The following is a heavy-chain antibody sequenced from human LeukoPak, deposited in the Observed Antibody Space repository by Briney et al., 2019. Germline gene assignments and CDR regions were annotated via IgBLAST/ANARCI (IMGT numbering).Heavy chain of an antibody. V-gene: IGHV3-7*03. CDR1: GFIFSGSW. J-gene: IGHJ4*02. CDR2: IKKDGSEK. D-gene: IGHD2-15*01. Sequence: GGSLRLSCTASGFIFSGSWMAWIRRAPGKGLEWVAIIKKDGSEKYYVDSMKGRFTISRDNAKNSLFLQMNSLRAEDTAIYYCTTDTWYSAGHWGQGTLVTVSS. CDR3: TTDTWYSAGH.